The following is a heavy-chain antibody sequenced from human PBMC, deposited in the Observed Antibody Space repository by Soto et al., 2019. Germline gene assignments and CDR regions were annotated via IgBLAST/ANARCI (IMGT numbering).Heavy chain of an antibody. V-gene: IGHV4-4*07. CDR1: GGSISKFY. D-gene: IGHD4-17*01. Sequence: SETLSLTCNVSGGSISKFYWSWIRQSAGKGLEWMGRIYATGSTDYNPSLRSRIVMSVDVSKKYFSLGLSSVTAADTGVYFCVRDGSKTLRDCFDPWGPGILVTVSS. CDR3: VRDGSKTLRDCFDP. CDR2: IYATGST. J-gene: IGHJ5*02.